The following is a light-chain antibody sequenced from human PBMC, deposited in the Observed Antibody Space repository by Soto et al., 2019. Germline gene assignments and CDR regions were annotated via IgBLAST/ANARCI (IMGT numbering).Light chain of an antibody. J-gene: IGLJ2*01. V-gene: IGLV1-44*01. CDR3: QSFDKYLSAVV. CDR2: SDN. CDR1: SSNIGSHT. Sequence: QSVLTQPPSVSGTPGQRVTISCSGSSSNIGSHTVNWYHQLPGTAPKLLIYSDNQRPSGVPDRFSGSKSGTSASLAISGLQSEDEADFYCQSFDKYLSAVVFGGGTKVTVL.